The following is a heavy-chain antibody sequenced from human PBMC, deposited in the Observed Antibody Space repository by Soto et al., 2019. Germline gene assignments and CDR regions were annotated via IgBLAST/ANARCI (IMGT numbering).Heavy chain of an antibody. V-gene: IGHV4-39*01. CDR1: GGSISSSSYY. Sequence: SETLSLTCTVSGGSISSSSYYWGWIRQPPGKGLEWIGSIYYSGSTYYNPSLKSRVTISVDTSKNQFSLKLSSVTAADTAVYYCARAPPPSLTYIAEPGCYFDYWGQGTLVTVSS. CDR2: IYYSGST. D-gene: IGHD1-1*01. CDR3: ARAPPPSLTYIAEPGCYFDY. J-gene: IGHJ4*02.